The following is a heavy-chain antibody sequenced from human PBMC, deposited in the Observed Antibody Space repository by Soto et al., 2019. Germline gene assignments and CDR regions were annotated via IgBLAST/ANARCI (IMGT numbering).Heavy chain of an antibody. V-gene: IGHV4-59*01. CDR1: GGSITPYY. D-gene: IGHD3-3*01. Sequence: SETLSLTCTVSGGSITPYYWSWIRPPPGKGLEWIGYSYSAGNTNYNPSLKSRVTMSLDTSKNQFSLKLTSVTAADTAVYYCARGGRLESSITFDPWGQGILVTVSS. J-gene: IGHJ5*02. CDR2: SYSAGNT. CDR3: ARGGRLESSITFDP.